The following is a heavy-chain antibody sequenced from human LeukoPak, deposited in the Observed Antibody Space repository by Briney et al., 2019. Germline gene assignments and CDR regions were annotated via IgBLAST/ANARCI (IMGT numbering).Heavy chain of an antibody. D-gene: IGHD2-21*01. CDR3: ARHVVVVSSFDY. CDR2: IYYSGST. CDR1: GGSISSSSYY. Sequence: PSETLSLTCTVSGGSISSSSYYWGWIRQPPGKGLEWIGSIYYSGSTYYNPSLKSRVTISVDTSKNQFSLKLSSVTDADTAVYYCARHVVVVSSFDYWGQGTLVTVSS. V-gene: IGHV4-39*01. J-gene: IGHJ4*02.